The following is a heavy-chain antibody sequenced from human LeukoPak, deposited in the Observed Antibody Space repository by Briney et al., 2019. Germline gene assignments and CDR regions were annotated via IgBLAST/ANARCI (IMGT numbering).Heavy chain of an antibody. CDR2: IYPGDSDT. CDR1: GYIFTHNW. CDR3: ARQTRDGSGSRGYFFDF. D-gene: IGHD3-10*01. Sequence: GESLKISCQGSGYIFTHNWIGWVRQKPGKGLEWMGIIYPGDSDTRYSPSFEGQVTISVDKSSSTAYLQWSRLKASDTAICYCARQTRDGSGSRGYFFDFWGQGTLVTVSS. J-gene: IGHJ4*02. V-gene: IGHV5-51*01.